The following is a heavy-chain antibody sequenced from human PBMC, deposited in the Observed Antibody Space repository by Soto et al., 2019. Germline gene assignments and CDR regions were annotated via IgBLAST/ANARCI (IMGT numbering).Heavy chain of an antibody. CDR1: GFTFSSYS. J-gene: IGHJ4*02. CDR2: ISSSSSYI. CDR3: ARANVLRYFDWLSETLDY. V-gene: IGHV3-21*01. Sequence: EVQLVESGGGLVKPGGSLRLSCAASGFTFSSYSMNWVRQAPGKGLEWVSSISSSSSYIYYADSVKGRFTISRDNAKNSLYLKMNSLRAEDTAVYYCARANVLRYFDWLSETLDYWGQGTLVTVSS. D-gene: IGHD3-9*01.